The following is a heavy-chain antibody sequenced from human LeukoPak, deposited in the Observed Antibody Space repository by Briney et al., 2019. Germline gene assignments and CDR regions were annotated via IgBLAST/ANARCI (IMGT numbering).Heavy chain of an antibody. D-gene: IGHD2-2*01. CDR3: ARRGSCTSTSCYEYFDY. CDR2: IYPGDSDT. V-gene: IGHV5-51*01. CDR1: GYSFPIYW. J-gene: IGHJ4*02. Sequence: PGEPLKISCKGSGYSFPIYWIGWVRQMPGKGLEWMGIIYPGDSDTRYSPSFQGQITISADKSISTAYLQWSSLKASDTAVYYCARRGSCTSTSCYEYFDYWGQGTLVTVSS.